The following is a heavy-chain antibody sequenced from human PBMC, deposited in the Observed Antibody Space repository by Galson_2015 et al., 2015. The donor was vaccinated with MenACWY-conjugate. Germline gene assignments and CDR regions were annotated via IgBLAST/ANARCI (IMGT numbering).Heavy chain of an antibody. D-gene: IGHD2-2*01. CDR1: GFIFNIYG. CDR3: AKDRCSSCFDFVY. V-gene: IGHV3-30*02. Sequence: SLRLSCAASGFIFNIYGMHWVRQAPGKGLECVAFIWYDGSKKYFAESAEGRFTISRDNSKNTLDLQMNSLRAEDTAVYYCAKDRCSSCFDFVYWGQGTLVTVSS. J-gene: IGHJ4*02. CDR2: IWYDGSKK.